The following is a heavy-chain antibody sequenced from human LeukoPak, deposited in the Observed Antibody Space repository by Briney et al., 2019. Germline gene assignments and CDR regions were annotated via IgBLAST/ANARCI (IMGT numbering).Heavy chain of an antibody. V-gene: IGHV1-18*01. D-gene: IGHD3-22*01. J-gene: IGHJ4*02. CDR3: ARNYYDSSGYTDY. Sequence: ASLKVSCKTPGDTFTSYAISWGRQAPGQGLEWMGWISAYNGNTNYAQKLQGRFTMTTATSTSTGYMELRSLRSDDTAVYYCARNYYDSSGYTDYWGQGTLVTVSS. CDR1: GDTFTSYA. CDR2: ISAYNGNT.